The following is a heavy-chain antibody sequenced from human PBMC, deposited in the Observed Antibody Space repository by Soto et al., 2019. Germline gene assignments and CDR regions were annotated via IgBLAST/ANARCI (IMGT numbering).Heavy chain of an antibody. J-gene: IGHJ5*02. CDR2: ITGSGSTT. V-gene: IGHV3-23*01. CDR1: EFTFSSNA. CDR3: GRDFSSYLSPRFHL. D-gene: IGHD3-3*01. Sequence: EVQLLESGGGLVQPGGSLRLSCAASEFTFSSNAMHWVRQAPGKGLEWVSGITGSGSTTFYAHSVKGRFTISRDNSKNTLYLLRSCLRAGDSAIYCCGRDFSSYLSPRFHLWCQGRLVTVAS.